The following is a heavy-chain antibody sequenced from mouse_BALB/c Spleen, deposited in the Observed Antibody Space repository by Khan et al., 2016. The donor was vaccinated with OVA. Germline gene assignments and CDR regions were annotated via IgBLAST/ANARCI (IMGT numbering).Heavy chain of an antibody. V-gene: IGHV1-26*01. CDR2: VNHNNGGP. D-gene: IGHD2-14*01. J-gene: IGHJ3*01. Sequence: IQLVQSGPDLVKPGASVKISCKASGYSFTGYYMNWVKQTHGKGLECIGRVNHNNGGPSYNQKFKGKAILTVDKSSSPAYMELRSLTSEDSAVYYCARWYDFFAYWGQGTLVTVSA. CDR1: GYSFTGYY. CDR3: ARWYDFFAY.